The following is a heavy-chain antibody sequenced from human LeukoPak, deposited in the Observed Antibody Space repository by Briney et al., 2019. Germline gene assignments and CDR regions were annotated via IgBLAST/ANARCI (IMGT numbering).Heavy chain of an antibody. J-gene: IGHJ4*02. Sequence: ASVKVSCKASGYTFTGYYMHWVRQAPGPGPEWMGWIHPNSGATNYAQKFQGRVTMTRDTSISTAYMELTSLRSDDTAVYYCARDHGAPAAPDYWGRGTLVTVSS. CDR2: IHPNSGAT. D-gene: IGHD2-2*01. CDR1: GYTFTGYY. V-gene: IGHV1-2*02. CDR3: ARDHGAPAAPDY.